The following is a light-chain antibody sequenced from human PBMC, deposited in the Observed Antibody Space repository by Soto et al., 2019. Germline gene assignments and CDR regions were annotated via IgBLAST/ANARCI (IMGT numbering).Light chain of an antibody. Sequence: QSALTQPRSVSGSPGQSVTISCTGTSSDVGGYNYVSWYQQHPGKAPKLMIYDVSKRPSGVPDRFSGSKSGNTAFLTISGLQADDEADYFCCSYAGSYTFIFGTGTKVTVL. CDR1: SSDVGGYNY. CDR2: DVS. V-gene: IGLV2-11*01. J-gene: IGLJ1*01. CDR3: CSYAGSYTFI.